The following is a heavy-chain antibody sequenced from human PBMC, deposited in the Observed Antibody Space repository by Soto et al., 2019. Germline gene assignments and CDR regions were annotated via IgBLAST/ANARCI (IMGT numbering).Heavy chain of an antibody. V-gene: IGHV1-69*06. CDR1: GGTFSSYA. D-gene: IGHD3-9*01. CDR3: ARTYYDILTGYPNWFDP. CDR2: IIPIFGTA. J-gene: IGHJ5*02. Sequence: QVQLVQSGAEVKKPGSSVKVSCTASGGTFSSYAISWVRQAPGQGLEWMGGIIPIFGTANYAQKFQGRVTITADKSTSTAYMELSSLRSEDTAVYYCARTYYDILTGYPNWFDPWGQGTLVTVSS.